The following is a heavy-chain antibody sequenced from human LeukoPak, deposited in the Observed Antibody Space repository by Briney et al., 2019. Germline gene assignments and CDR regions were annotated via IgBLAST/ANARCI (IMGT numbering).Heavy chain of an antibody. Sequence: ASVKVSCKASGYTFTSYYMHWVRQAPGQGLEWIGIINPSGGSTSYAQKFQGRVTMTRVTSTSTVYMELSSLRSEDTAVYYCARDIGDWNYDYWGQGTLATVSS. CDR2: INPSGGST. CDR1: GYTFTSYY. D-gene: IGHD1-7*01. CDR3: ARDIGDWNYDY. V-gene: IGHV1-46*01. J-gene: IGHJ4*02.